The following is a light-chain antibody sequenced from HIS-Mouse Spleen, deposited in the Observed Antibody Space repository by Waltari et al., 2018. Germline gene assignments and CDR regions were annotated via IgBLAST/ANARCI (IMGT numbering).Light chain of an antibody. CDR3: QQRSNWPPIT. J-gene: IGKJ5*01. Sequence: EIVLTQSPATLSLSPGERATLSCRASQSVSSYLAWYQPKPGQAPRLLIYDASNRATGIPARFSGSGSGTDFTLTISSLGPEDFAVYYCQQRSNWPPITFGQGTRLEIK. V-gene: IGKV3-11*01. CDR1: QSVSSY. CDR2: DAS.